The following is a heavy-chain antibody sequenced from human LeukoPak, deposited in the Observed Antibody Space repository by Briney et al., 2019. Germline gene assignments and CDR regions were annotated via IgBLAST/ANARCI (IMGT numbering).Heavy chain of an antibody. CDR1: GYIFTSYG. J-gene: IGHJ4*02. CDR2: ISTYNGNT. V-gene: IGHV1-18*01. Sequence: ASVKVSCKASGYIFTSYGISWVRQAPGQGLGWMGWISTYNGNTNYAQDFQDRVTMTTDTSTTTAYMELRSLRSDDTAVYYCARDLTTVTPIDYWGQGTLITVSS. CDR3: ARDLTTVTPIDY. D-gene: IGHD4-17*01.